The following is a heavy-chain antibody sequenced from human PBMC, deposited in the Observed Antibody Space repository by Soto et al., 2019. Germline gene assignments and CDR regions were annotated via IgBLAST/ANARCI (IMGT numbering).Heavy chain of an antibody. CDR1: GGTFSSYG. Sequence: ASVKVSCKASGGTFSSYGISWVRQAPGQGLEWMGWISAYNGNTNYAQKLQGRVTMTTDTSTSTAYMELRSLRSDDTAVYYCARVASDSSGYYFDYWGQGTLVTVSS. CDR3: ARVASDSSGYYFDY. CDR2: ISAYNGNT. J-gene: IGHJ4*02. D-gene: IGHD3-22*01. V-gene: IGHV1-18*01.